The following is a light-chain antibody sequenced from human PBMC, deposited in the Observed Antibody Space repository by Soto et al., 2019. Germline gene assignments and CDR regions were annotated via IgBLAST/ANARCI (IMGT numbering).Light chain of an antibody. CDR1: QSVSSSY. CDR3: QQCGSSPWT. J-gene: IGKJ1*01. Sequence: IVLTQSAGTVSLSPGERATLSCRASQSVSSSYLAWYQQKPGQAPRLLIYGASSRATGIPDRFSGSGSGTDFTLTISRLEPEDFAVYYCQQCGSSPWTFGQGTKVDIK. CDR2: GAS. V-gene: IGKV3-20*01.